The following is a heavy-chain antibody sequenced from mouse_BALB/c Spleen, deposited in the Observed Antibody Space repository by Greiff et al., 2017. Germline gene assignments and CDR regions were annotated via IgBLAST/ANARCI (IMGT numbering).Heavy chain of an antibody. D-gene: IGHD2-10*01. J-gene: IGHJ4*01. V-gene: IGHV10-1*02. CDR3: VSLGLLWSSGYAMDY. CDR2: IRSKSNNYAT. CDR1: GFTFNTYA. Sequence: EVKLVESGGGLVQPKGSLKLSCAASGFTFNTYAMNWVRQAPGKGLEWVARIRSKSNNYATYYADSVKDRFTISRDDSQSMLYLQMNNLKTEDTAMYYCVSLGLLWSSGYAMDYWGQGTSVTVSS.